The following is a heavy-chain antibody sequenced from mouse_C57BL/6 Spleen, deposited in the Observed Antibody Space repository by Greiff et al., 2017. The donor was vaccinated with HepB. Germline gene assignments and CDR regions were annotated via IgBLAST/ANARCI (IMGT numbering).Heavy chain of an antibody. Sequence: QVQLQQPGAELVMPGASVKLSCKASGYTFTSYWMHWVKQRPGQGLEWIGEIDPSDSYTNYNQKFKGKSTLTVDKSSSTAYMQLSSLTSEDSAVYYCASGYGNYGGYAMDYWGQGTSVTVSS. CDR1: GYTFTSYW. D-gene: IGHD2-1*01. V-gene: IGHV1-69*01. CDR2: IDPSDSYT. CDR3: ASGYGNYGGYAMDY. J-gene: IGHJ4*01.